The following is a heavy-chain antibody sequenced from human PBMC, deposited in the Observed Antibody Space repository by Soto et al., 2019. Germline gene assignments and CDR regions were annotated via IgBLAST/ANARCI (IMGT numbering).Heavy chain of an antibody. CDR2: IYYSGST. CDR3: ATSNWLDP. J-gene: IGHJ5*02. V-gene: IGHV4-39*01. CDR1: GGSISSRGYY. Sequence: SETLSLTCTVSGGSISSRGYYWGWIRQPPGKGLEWIGTIYYSGSTYYNPSLKSRVTISVDTSKNQFSLKLSSVTAADTAVYYCATSNWLDPWGQGTLVTVS.